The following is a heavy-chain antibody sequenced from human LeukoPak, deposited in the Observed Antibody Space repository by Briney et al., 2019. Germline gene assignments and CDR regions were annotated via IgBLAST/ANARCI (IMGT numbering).Heavy chain of an antibody. CDR2: IKQDGTEK. Sequence: GGSLRLSCAASGFTFSSYWMSWVRQAPGKGLEWVSNIKQDGTEKYYVASVKGRFTISRDNTKKSLYLQMNSLRAEDTAVYYCARDRAPVSHDYSYFDYWGQGTLVTVSS. V-gene: IGHV3-7*01. CDR1: GFTFSSYW. D-gene: IGHD4-11*01. J-gene: IGHJ4*02. CDR3: ARDRAPVSHDYSYFDY.